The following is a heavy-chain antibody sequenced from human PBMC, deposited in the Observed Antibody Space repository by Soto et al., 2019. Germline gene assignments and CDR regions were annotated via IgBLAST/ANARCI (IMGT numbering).Heavy chain of an antibody. V-gene: IGHV2-5*02. Sequence: QITLKESGPTLVKPTQTLTLTCPFSGCSLSSSGVGVAGSRQPPGKALEGLENIYCDDDKRYSPSLKSRATIPMDHAQNQVVLTMTHMAAVDTATYYGAHLLGGCNSINWAPLRFGYWGQGSLVTVSS. D-gene: IGHD2-2*01. CDR3: AHLLGGCNSINWAPLRFGY. CDR1: GCSLSSSGVG. CDR2: IYCDDDK. J-gene: IGHJ4*02.